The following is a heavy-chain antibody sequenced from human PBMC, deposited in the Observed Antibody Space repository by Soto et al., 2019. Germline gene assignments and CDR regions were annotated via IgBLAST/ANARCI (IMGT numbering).Heavy chain of an antibody. J-gene: IGHJ4*02. V-gene: IGHV3-30-3*01. CDR2: IAYDGSNK. D-gene: IGHD4-17*01. CDR1: GFTFSHYA. Sequence: QVQLVESGGGVVQPGRSLRLSCAASGFTFSHYAMHWVRQAPGKGLEWVAVIAYDGSNKYYADSVKGRFTISRDNYKNTLYLHMDSLRAEDTAVYYCAREQYGEHYFDHWGQGNLVTVSS. CDR3: AREQYGEHYFDH.